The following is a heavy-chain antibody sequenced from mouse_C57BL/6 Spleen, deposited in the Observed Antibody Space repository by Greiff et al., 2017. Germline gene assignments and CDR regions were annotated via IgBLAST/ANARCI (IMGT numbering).Heavy chain of an antibody. V-gene: IGHV5-4*01. Sequence: EVKLVESGGGLVKPGGSLTLSCAASGFTFSSYAVSWVRQTPEKRLEWVATISDGGSYTYYPDNVKGRFTISRDNAKNKLYLKMSHLKSEDTAMYYCARETTVVSYFDYWGQGTTLTVSS. CDR2: ISDGGSYT. J-gene: IGHJ2*01. CDR1: GFTFSSYA. D-gene: IGHD1-1*01. CDR3: ARETTVVSYFDY.